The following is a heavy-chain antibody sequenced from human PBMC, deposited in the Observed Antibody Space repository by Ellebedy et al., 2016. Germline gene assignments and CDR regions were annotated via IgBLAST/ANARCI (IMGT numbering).Heavy chain of an antibody. J-gene: IGHJ5*02. CDR2: IYWNDNK. V-gene: IGHV2-5*01. Sequence: SGPTLVKPTRLLRLTCSFSGFSLTTSHTGVGWIRQPPGEALEWLASIYWNDNKFYRPSLENRLTITKDTARNRVVLTMTKVDPMDTGTYYCARGSRKSDRYVRFDPWGPGILVTVSS. CDR3: ARGSRKSDRYVRFDP. D-gene: IGHD3-16*02. CDR1: GFSLTTSHTG.